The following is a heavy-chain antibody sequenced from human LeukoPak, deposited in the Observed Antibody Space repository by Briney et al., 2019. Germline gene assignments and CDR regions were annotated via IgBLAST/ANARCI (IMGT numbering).Heavy chain of an antibody. CDR1: GGSISSYY. Sequence: SETLSLTCTVSGGSISSYYWSWVRQPAGKGLEWIGRIYASGNTNYNPSLKGRVTMTVDTSKNQFSLNLGSLTAADTAVYYCAKDPNIVSTVTLRAFDIWGQGTMVSVSS. J-gene: IGHJ3*02. D-gene: IGHD5/OR15-5a*01. CDR2: IYASGNT. CDR3: AKDPNIVSTVTLRAFDI. V-gene: IGHV4-4*07.